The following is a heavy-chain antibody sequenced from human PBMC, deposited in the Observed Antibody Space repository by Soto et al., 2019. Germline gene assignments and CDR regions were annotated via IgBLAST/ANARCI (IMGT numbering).Heavy chain of an antibody. D-gene: IGHD2-21*02. CDR3: APKGPEDCRLDY. CDR2: IYWDDSK. CDR1: GFSLSTSGVG. J-gene: IGHJ4*02. V-gene: IGHV2-5*02. Sequence: QITLKESGPTLVRPTQTLTLTCAFSGFSLSTSGVGVGWIRQPPGKALEWLAVIYWDDSKHYSPPLRSRLTITTDTTKNQVVLTMTNRDPMDAGTYYCAPKGPEDCRLDYWGQGTLVTVSS.